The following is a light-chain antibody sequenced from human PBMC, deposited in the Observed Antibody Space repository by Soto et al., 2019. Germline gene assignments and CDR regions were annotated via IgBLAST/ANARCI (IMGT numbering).Light chain of an antibody. Sequence: VVMTQSPATLSVSPGERATLSCRASQSVRSNLAWYQQKPGQAPRLLIYGASTRATGIPARFSGSGSGTEFTLTISSLQSEDFAVYYCQQYNNWPPLTFGGGTQVDIK. J-gene: IGKJ4*01. V-gene: IGKV3-15*01. CDR2: GAS. CDR3: QQYNNWPPLT. CDR1: QSVRSN.